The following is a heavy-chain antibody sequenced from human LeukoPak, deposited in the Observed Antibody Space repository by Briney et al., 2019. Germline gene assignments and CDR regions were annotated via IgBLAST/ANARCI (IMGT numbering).Heavy chain of an antibody. Sequence: ASVKVSCKASGHTFTSHDINWLRQATGQGLEWMGWMNPNSGNTGYAQKFQGRVTMTRNTSISTAYMELSSLRSEDTAVYYCARAIKWELGSDYWGQGTLVTVSS. CDR2: MNPNSGNT. CDR3: ARAIKWELGSDY. D-gene: IGHD1-26*01. V-gene: IGHV1-8*01. CDR1: GHTFTSHD. J-gene: IGHJ4*02.